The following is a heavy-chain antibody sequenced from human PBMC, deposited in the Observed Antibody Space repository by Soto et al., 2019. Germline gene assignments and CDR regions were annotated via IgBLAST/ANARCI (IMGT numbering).Heavy chain of an antibody. Sequence: EVQLVESGGGLVRPGGSLRLSCAASGLAFRSFLMSWVCQAPGGGLEWVANINQDGRDTYYSDSVRDRFTISRDNAANSLFLHMNSMGAEDTAVYYCATYHDDEWEAYRHRYWGQGTLVTVSS. CDR2: INQDGRDT. J-gene: IGHJ4*02. V-gene: IGHV3-7*01. CDR1: GLAFRSFL. D-gene: IGHD3-16*02. CDR3: ATYHDDEWEAYRHRY.